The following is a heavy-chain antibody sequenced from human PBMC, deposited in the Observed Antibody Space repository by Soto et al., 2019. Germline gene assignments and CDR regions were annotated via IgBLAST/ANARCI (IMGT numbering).Heavy chain of an antibody. J-gene: IGHJ4*02. Sequence: QVPLVQSGAEVKKPGASVKVSCKASGYTFTRYGLTWVRQAPGQGLEWMGWISGYNGRTNYAQKIQGRVTMTTDTFTSTACMELRSMRSDDTAVYYCARQWDYNSGWYGGQYYLDYWGQGALVTVSS. CDR1: GYTFTRYG. D-gene: IGHD6-19*01. CDR3: ARQWDYNSGWYGGQYYLDY. CDR2: ISGYNGRT. V-gene: IGHV1-18*04.